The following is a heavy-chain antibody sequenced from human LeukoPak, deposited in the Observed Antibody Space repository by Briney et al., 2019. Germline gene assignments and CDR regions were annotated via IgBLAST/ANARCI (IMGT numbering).Heavy chain of an antibody. V-gene: IGHV4-4*07. CDR1: GGSFSSYY. CDR2: IHASGTT. Sequence: SDTLSLLCTVSGGSFSSYYWSWMRRPAGKGLEWIGRIHASGTTNYNPSLKGRLTMSMDTSKNQFSLNLSSVTAADTAVYYCAREVSASGSPERDFDYWGQGTLVSVSS. J-gene: IGHJ4*02. D-gene: IGHD1-26*01. CDR3: AREVSASGSPERDFDY.